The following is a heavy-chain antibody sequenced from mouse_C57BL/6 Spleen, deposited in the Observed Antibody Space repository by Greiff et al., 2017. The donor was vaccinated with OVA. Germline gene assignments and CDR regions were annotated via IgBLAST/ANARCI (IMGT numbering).Heavy chain of an antibody. Sequence: QVQLKQSGPELVKPGASVKISCKASGYAFSSSWMNWVKQRPGKGLEWIGRIYPGDGDTNYNGKFKGKATLTADKSSSTAYMQLSSLTSEDSAVYFCARDYYYGSRRDYYAMDYWGQGTSVTVSS. D-gene: IGHD1-1*01. V-gene: IGHV1-82*01. CDR3: ARDYYYGSRRDYYAMDY. CDR1: GYAFSSSW. J-gene: IGHJ4*01. CDR2: IYPGDGDT.